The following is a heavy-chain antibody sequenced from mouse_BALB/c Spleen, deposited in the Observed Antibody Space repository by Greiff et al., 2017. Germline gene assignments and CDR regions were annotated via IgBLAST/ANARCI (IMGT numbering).Heavy chain of an antibody. J-gene: IGHJ4*01. V-gene: IGHV1-69*02. CDR1: GYTFTSYW. D-gene: IGHD2-4*01. CDR3: TRGVITRYYYAMDY. Sequence: QVQLQQPGAELVKPGASVKLSCKASGYTFTSYWMHWVKQRPGQGLEWIGEIDPSDSYTNYNQKFKGKATLTVDKSSSTAYMQLSSLTSEDSAVYYCTRGVITRYYYAMDYWGQGTSVTVSS. CDR2: IDPSDSYT.